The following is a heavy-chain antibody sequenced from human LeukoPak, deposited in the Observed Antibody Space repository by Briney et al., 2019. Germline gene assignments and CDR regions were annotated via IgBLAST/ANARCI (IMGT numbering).Heavy chain of an antibody. D-gene: IGHD3/OR15-3a*01. J-gene: IGHJ5*02. CDR1: GGSIGTYY. Sequence: SETLSLTCTVSGGSIGTYYWSWIRQPPGKGLEWIGYIYDSGSTNYNPSLKSRVTISVDTSRNQFSLKLTSVTAADTAVYFCAREWWTDHGGGWFDPWGQGTLVTVPS. CDR2: IYDSGST. CDR3: AREWWTDHGGGWFDP. V-gene: IGHV4-59*01.